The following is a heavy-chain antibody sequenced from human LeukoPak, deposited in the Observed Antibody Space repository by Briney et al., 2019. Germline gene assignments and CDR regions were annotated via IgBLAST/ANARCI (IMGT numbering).Heavy chain of an antibody. CDR1: GGSISSGDYY. V-gene: IGHV4-30-4*01. D-gene: IGHD5-18*01. CDR3: ARDCTDTAMVSNWYFDL. J-gene: IGHJ2*01. CDR2: IYYSGST. Sequence: SETLSLTCTVSGGSISSGDYYWSWIRQPPGKGLKWIGYIYYSGSTYYNPSLKSRVTISVDTSKNQFSLKLSSVTAADTAVYYCARDCTDTAMVSNWYFDLWGRGTLVTVSS.